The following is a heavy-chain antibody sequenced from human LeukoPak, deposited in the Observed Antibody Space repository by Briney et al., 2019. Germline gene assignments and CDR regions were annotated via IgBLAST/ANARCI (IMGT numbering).Heavy chain of an antibody. CDR2: IYTSGST. J-gene: IGHJ4*02. Sequence: SETLSLTCTVSGGSISSGSYYWSWIRQPAGKGLERIGRIYTSGSTNYNPSVKCRAPISGDSSKKQFSLRLGAATAADTAVYYWAREVAAAGIDYWGQGTRVTVSS. CDR3: AREVAAAGIDY. CDR1: GGSISSGSYY. V-gene: IGHV4-61*02. D-gene: IGHD6-13*01.